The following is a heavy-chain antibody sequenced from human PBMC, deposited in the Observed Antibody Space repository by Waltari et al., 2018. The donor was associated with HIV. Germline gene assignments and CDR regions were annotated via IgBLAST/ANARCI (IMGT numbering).Heavy chain of an antibody. CDR3: ARDKVATEMDYGMDV. Sequence: QVQLVQSGAEVKKPGSSVKVSCKASGGTFSSYTISWVRQAPGQGLEWMGRIIPILGIANYAQKFQGRVTITADKSTSTAYMELSSLRSEDTAVYYCARDKVATEMDYGMDVWGQGTTVTVSS. V-gene: IGHV1-69*08. CDR2: IIPILGIA. J-gene: IGHJ6*02. D-gene: IGHD5-12*01. CDR1: GGTFSSYT.